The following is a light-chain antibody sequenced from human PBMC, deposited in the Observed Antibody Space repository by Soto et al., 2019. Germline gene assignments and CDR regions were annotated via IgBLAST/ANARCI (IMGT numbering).Light chain of an antibody. CDR1: QSLVYSDGRTY. Sequence: VMTQTPLSLSVTPGQPASISCKSSQSLVYSDGRTYFYWYLQKPGQPPQVLIYDVSNRSPGVADRVSGSGSGTDFTLKISRVEAEDVGGYYCLHSVQAPWTFGQGTKMEIK. J-gene: IGKJ1*01. CDR3: LHSVQAPWT. CDR2: DVS. V-gene: IGKV2D-29*01.